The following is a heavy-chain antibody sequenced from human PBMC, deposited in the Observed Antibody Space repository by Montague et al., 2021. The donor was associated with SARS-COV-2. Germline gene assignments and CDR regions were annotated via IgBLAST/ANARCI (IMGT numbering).Heavy chain of an antibody. CDR1: GFIVSSTY. CDR2: LFSGGNT. D-gene: IGHD1-1*01. J-gene: IGHJ6*04. V-gene: IGHV3-66*01. Sequence: SLRLSCAASGFIVSSTYMNWVRQAPGKGLEWVSILFSGGNTFYADSVRGRFTISRDNSKNTLYLQMNSLRVDDTAVYSCAILPGTIVDYFGMDVWGKGTTGTVAS. CDR3: AILPGTIVDYFGMDV.